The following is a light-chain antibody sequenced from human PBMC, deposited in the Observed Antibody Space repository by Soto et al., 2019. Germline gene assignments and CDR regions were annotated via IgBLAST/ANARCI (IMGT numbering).Light chain of an antibody. Sequence: DIQMTQSPSSLSASVGDRVTITCRASQGISNYLAWYQQKPGKVPKLLIYAASTLQSGVPSRFSGSGSGTDFTLTISTLQPEDVATYYCQKYNSAPLTFAQGPRLEIK. CDR3: QKYNSAPLT. V-gene: IGKV1-27*01. J-gene: IGKJ5*01. CDR2: AAS. CDR1: QGISNY.